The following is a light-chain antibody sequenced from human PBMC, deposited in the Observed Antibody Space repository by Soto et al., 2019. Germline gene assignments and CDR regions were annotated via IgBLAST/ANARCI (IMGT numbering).Light chain of an antibody. Sequence: IVMTQSPATLSVSPGERATLSCRASQNIRSNLAWYQQKPGQAPRLLMYGASTRATGIPTRFSGSGSGTEFTLTITSLQSEDFAVYYCQHYNNWPPWTFGQGTKVEIK. V-gene: IGKV3-15*01. CDR1: QNIRSN. CDR2: GAS. J-gene: IGKJ1*01. CDR3: QHYNNWPPWT.